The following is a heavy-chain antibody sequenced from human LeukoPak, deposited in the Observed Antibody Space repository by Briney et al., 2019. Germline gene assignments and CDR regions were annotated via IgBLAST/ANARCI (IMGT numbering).Heavy chain of an antibody. CDR3: ATGQGYYDSSGYWNY. CDR2: FDPEDGET. D-gene: IGHD3-22*01. CDR1: GYTLTELS. J-gene: IGHJ4*02. Sequence: GASVKVSCKVSGYTLTELSMHWVRQAPGKGLEWMGGFDPEDGETIYAQKFQGRVTMTEDTSTDTAYMELSSLRSEDTAVYYCATGQGYYDSSGYWNYWGQGTLVTVSP. V-gene: IGHV1-24*01.